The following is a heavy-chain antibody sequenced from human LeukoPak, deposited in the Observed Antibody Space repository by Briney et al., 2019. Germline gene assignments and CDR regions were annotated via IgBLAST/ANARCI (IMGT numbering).Heavy chain of an antibody. D-gene: IGHD2-21*01. CDR3: ASFPRGDLALVILDY. CDR1: GFSFSSYG. CDR2: IWYDGSNK. J-gene: IGHJ4*02. V-gene: IGHV3-33*01. Sequence: GGSLRLSCAASGFSFSSYGMHWVRQAPGKGLEWVAVIWYDGSNKYYADSVKGRFTISRDNSENTLYLQLNNLRAEDTAVYYCASFPRGDLALVILDYWGQGTLVTVSS.